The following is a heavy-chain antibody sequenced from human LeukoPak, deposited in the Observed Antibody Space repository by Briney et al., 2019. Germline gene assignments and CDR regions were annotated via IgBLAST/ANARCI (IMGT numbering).Heavy chain of an antibody. CDR1: GFTFSSYS. Sequence: GGSLRLSCAASGFTFSSYSMNWVRQAPGKGLEWVSSISTSSSYIYYADSVKGRFTISRDNAKNSLYLQMNSLRAEDTALYYCAKDLSSGWYGATYFDYWGQGTLVTVSS. D-gene: IGHD6-19*01. CDR2: ISTSSSYI. CDR3: AKDLSSGWYGATYFDY. J-gene: IGHJ4*02. V-gene: IGHV3-21*04.